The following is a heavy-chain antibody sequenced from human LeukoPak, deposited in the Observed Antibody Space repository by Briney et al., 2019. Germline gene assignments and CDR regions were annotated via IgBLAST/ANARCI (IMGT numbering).Heavy chain of an antibody. CDR1: GGTFSSYA. CDR2: IIPIFGTA. CDR3: ARAPILTGSAKYYFGY. D-gene: IGHD3-9*01. J-gene: IGHJ4*02. V-gene: IGHV1-69*05. Sequence: GASVKVSCKASGGTFSSYAISWVRQAPRQGLEWMGGIIPIFGTANYAQKFQGRVTITTDESTSTAYMELSSLRSEDTAVYYCARAPILTGSAKYYFGYWGQGTLVTVSS.